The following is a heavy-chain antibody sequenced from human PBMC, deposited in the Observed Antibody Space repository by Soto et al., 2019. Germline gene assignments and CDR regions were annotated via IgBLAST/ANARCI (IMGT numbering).Heavy chain of an antibody. CDR2: ISYDSSNK. J-gene: IGHJ4*02. V-gene: IGHV3-30*18. CDR3: AKLVIGYCSGNTCDDY. Sequence: VQLLESGGGLIQPGGSLRLSCAASGFTFSYGIHWLRQAPGKGLEWVAYISYDSSNKFYGDSVKGRFIISRDNSKNTLFLQMNSLRAEDTAVYYCAKLVIGYCSGNTCDDYWGQGTLVAVSS. D-gene: IGHD2-15*01. CDR1: GFTFSYG.